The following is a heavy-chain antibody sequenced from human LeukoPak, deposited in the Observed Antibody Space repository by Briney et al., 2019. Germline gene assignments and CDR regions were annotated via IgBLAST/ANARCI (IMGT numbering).Heavy chain of an antibody. D-gene: IGHD2-15*01. CDR2: MDPKRTT. V-gene: IGHV4-4*07. CDR3: ARGYCSGANCYTAPDY. Sequence: PSETLSLTCTVSGGSITGYYWNWIRQPAGKGLEWMGRMDPKRTTSYHPSLKSRVTMSVDTSKNHFSLKLKSVTAADTAMYYCARGYCSGANCYTAPDYWGQGTLVTVSS. CDR1: GGSITGYY. J-gene: IGHJ4*02.